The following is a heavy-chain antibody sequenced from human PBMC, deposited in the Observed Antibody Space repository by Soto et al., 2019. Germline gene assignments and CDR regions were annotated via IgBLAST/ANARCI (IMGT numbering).Heavy chain of an antibody. D-gene: IGHD2-15*01. J-gene: IGHJ6*02. Sequence: QAQLVESGGGVVQPGRSLRLSCEASGFSFKNYGMHWVRQAPGKGLEWVAVISYDATHKKYADSEEGRFTISRDNSKNTLYVQINSLRAEDTATYYCAKIEAVAGEIYYYAGMDVWGQGTTVTVSS. V-gene: IGHV3-30*18. CDR1: GFSFKNYG. CDR2: ISYDATHK. CDR3: AKIEAVAGEIYYYAGMDV.